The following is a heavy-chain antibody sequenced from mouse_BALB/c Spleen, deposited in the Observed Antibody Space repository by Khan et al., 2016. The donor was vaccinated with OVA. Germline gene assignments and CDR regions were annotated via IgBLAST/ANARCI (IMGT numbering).Heavy chain of an antibody. CDR3: ARKDYYDYDPFPY. CDR1: GYSITTNYA. V-gene: IGHV3-2*02. D-gene: IGHD2-4*01. Sequence: VQLQQPGPGLVKPSQSLSLTCTVTGYSITTNYAWYWIRQFPGNKLEWMVYISYSGSTRFNPSLKSRTSITRNTSNNQFFLQLNSVTTEDTATYYCARKDYYDYDPFPYWGQGTLVTVSA. J-gene: IGHJ3*01. CDR2: ISYSGST.